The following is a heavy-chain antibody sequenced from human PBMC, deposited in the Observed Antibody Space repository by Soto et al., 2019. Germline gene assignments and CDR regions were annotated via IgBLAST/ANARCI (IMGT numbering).Heavy chain of an antibody. CDR2: INAGNGNT. CDR1: GYTFTSYA. J-gene: IGHJ4*02. Sequence: ASVKVSCKVSGYTFTSYAMHWVRQAPGQRLEWMGWINAGNGNTKYSQKFQGRVTITRDTSASTAYMELSSLRSEDTAVYYCARPYSSSSGSNFDYWGQGTLVTVSS. CDR3: ARPYSSSSGSNFDY. D-gene: IGHD6-6*01. V-gene: IGHV1-3*01.